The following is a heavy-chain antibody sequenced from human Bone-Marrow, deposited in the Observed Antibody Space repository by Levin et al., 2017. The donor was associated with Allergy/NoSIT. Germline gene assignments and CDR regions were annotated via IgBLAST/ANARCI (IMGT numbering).Heavy chain of an antibody. CDR1: GGSISSGGYS. D-gene: IGHD2-15*01. CDR3: ARRAYRYCSGGSCYSEAFDI. CDR2: IYHSGST. V-gene: IGHV4-30-2*01. Sequence: SETLSLTCAVSGGSISSGGYSWSWIRQPPGKGLEWIGYIYHSGSTYYNPSLKSRVTISVDRSKNQFSLKLSSVTAADTAVYYCARRAYRYCSGGSCYSEAFDIWGQGTMVTVSS. J-gene: IGHJ3*02.